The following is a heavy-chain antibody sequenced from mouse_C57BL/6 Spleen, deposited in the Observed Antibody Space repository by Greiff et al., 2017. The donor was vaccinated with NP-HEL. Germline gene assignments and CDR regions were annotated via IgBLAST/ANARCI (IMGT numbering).Heavy chain of an antibody. V-gene: IGHV1-47*01. CDR2: FHPYNDDT. CDR1: GYTFTTYP. CDR3: ARQGDYAWFAY. D-gene: IGHD2-4*01. Sequence: VKLMESGADLVKPGASVKMSCTASGYTFTTYPIEWMQQNPGKSLEWIGNFHPYNDDTKYNEKFKGRATLTVEKSSSTVYLEISRLTSDDSAVYYCARQGDYAWFAYWGQGTLVTVSS. J-gene: IGHJ3*01.